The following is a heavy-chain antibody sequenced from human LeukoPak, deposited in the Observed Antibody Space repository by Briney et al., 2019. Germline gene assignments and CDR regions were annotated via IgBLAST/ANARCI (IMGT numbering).Heavy chain of an antibody. CDR3: ARRKRYYDSSGSPYFDY. J-gene: IGHJ4*02. D-gene: IGHD3-22*01. CDR1: GFTFSSYW. Sequence: GGSLRLSCAASGFTFSSYWMSWVRQAPGKGLEWVANIKQDGSEKYYVDSVKGRFTIPRDNAKNSLYLQMNSLRAEDTAVYYCARRKRYYDSSGSPYFDYWGQGTLVTVSS. CDR2: IKQDGSEK. V-gene: IGHV3-7*01.